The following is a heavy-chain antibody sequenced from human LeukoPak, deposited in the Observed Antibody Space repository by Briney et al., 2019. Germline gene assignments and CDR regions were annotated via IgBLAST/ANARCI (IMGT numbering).Heavy chain of an antibody. D-gene: IGHD4-17*01. Sequence: GESLRLSCAASGFTFSSYGMHWVRQAPGKGLEWVAVISYDGSNKYYADSVKGRFTISRDNSKNTLYLQMNSLRAEDTAVYYCARTPDCGDPAEYFQHWGQGTLVTVSS. J-gene: IGHJ1*01. CDR1: GFTFSSYG. CDR3: ARTPDCGDPAEYFQH. V-gene: IGHV3-30*03. CDR2: ISYDGSNK.